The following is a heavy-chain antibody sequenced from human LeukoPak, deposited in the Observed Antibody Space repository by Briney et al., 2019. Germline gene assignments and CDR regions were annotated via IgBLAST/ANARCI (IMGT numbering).Heavy chain of an antibody. Sequence: GGSLRLSCAASGFTFSSYEMNWVRQAPGKGLEWVSYISSSGSTIYYADSVKGRFTISRDNSKNTLYLQMNSLRAEDTAVYYCAKEYDILTGYYAFDIWGQGTMVTVSS. CDR2: ISSSGSTI. CDR3: AKEYDILTGYYAFDI. D-gene: IGHD3-9*01. CDR1: GFTFSSYE. V-gene: IGHV3-48*03. J-gene: IGHJ3*02.